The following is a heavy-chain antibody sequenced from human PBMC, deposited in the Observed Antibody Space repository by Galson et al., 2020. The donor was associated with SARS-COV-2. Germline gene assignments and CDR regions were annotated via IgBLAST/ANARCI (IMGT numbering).Heavy chain of an antibody. D-gene: IGHD3-10*01. J-gene: IGHJ6*03. Sequence: ASVKVSCKGSGYSFTSYWIGWVRQMPGKGLEWMGIIYPGDSDTRYSPSFQGQVTMSADKSISTAYLQWSSLKASDTAMYYCARHRGFGELSYYYYHMDVWGKGTTVTVSS. CDR2: IYPGDSDT. V-gene: IGHV5-51*01. CDR3: ARHRGFGELSYYYYHMDV. CDR1: GYSFTSYW.